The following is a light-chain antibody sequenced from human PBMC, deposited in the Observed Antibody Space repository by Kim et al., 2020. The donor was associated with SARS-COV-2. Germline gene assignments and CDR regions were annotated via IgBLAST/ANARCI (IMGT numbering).Light chain of an antibody. J-gene: IGKJ2*01. CDR3: QQYYSRPPT. CDR2: WAS. V-gene: IGKV4-1*01. Sequence: ATISCKSDQNILYRPNNKNYLAWYQQKPGQPPRLLVYWASARESGVPDRFSGGGSGTDFTLTVNDLQAEDVAVYYCQQYYSRPPTFGQGTKLEI. CDR1: QNILYRPNNKNY.